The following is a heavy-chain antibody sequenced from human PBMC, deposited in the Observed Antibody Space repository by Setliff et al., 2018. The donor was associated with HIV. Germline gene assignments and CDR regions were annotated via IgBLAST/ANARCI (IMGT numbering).Heavy chain of an antibody. CDR3: AKTPSSGWYSLYLDY. CDR2: TRFDGSHQ. CDR1: GFTFNTHA. J-gene: IGHJ4*02. D-gene: IGHD6-19*01. Sequence: SLRLSCAASGFTFNTHAMHWVRQVPGKGLEWVAFTRFDGSHQNYADSVKGRFTISRDNSKNTLYLQMNSLRAEDTAVYYCAKTPSSGWYSLYLDYWGQGTLVTVSS. V-gene: IGHV3-30*02.